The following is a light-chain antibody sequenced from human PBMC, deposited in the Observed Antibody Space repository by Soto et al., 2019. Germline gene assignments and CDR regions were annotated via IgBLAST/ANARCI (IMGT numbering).Light chain of an antibody. V-gene: IGKV3-11*01. CDR3: QQRSNWPLT. J-gene: IGKJ4*01. CDR1: QSVSTY. Sequence: EIVLTQSPATLSLSPGERATLSCRASQSVSTYLAWYQQKSGQAPRLLIYDASNRATGIPARFSGSGSGTDFTLTISSLEHEDFAFYYCQQRSNWPLTFGGGTKVEIK. CDR2: DAS.